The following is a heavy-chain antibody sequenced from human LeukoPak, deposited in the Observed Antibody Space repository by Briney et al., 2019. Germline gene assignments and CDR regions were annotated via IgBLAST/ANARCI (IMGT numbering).Heavy chain of an antibody. V-gene: IGHV1-69*13. J-gene: IGHJ4*02. CDR2: IISIFGTA. Sequence: SVKVSCKASGGTFSSYAISWVRQPPGQGLEWMGGIISIFGTANYAQKFQGRVTITADESTSPASMELSSLRAEDTAVYYCARDRGYSYGTFDYWGQGTLVTVSS. CDR1: GGTFSSYA. CDR3: ARDRGYSYGTFDY. D-gene: IGHD5-18*01.